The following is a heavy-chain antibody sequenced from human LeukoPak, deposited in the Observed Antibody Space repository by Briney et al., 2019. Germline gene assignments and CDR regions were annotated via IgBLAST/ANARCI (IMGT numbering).Heavy chain of an antibody. Sequence: SGGSLRLSCAASGFTFSSYGMHWVRQAPGKGLEWVAVIWYDGSNKYYADSVKGRFTISRDNSKNTLYLQMNSLRAEDTAVYYCARDQRYYDSSGYYEGVDYWGQGTTVTVSS. CDR2: IWYDGSNK. J-gene: IGHJ4*03. V-gene: IGHV3-33*01. CDR3: ARDQRYYDSSGYYEGVDY. CDR1: GFTFSSYG. D-gene: IGHD3-22*01.